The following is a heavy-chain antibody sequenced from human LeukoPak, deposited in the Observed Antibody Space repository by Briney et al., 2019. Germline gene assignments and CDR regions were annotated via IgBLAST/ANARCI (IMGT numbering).Heavy chain of an antibody. Sequence: GGSLRLSCAASGFTVSSSYMYWVRQAPGKGLEWVSFFYRGDSTYYAESVRGRFTISRDNSKNTLYLLMNSLIPEDTAVYYSAREVVSTPSYFDSWGQGTLVTVSS. CDR1: GFTVSSSY. CDR2: FYRGDST. CDR3: AREVVSTPSYFDS. J-gene: IGHJ4*02. V-gene: IGHV3-53*01. D-gene: IGHD2-15*01.